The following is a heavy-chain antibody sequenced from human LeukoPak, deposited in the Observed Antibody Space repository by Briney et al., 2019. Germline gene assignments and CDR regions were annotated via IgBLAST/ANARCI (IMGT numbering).Heavy chain of an antibody. Sequence: GGSLRLSCAASGFTFSSYSMNWVRQAPGKGLEWVSIIYSGGSTFYADSVKGRFTISRDNSKNTLYLQMNSLRAEDTAVYYCARGGSYLSAFDIWGQGTMVTVSS. CDR1: GFTFSSYS. J-gene: IGHJ3*02. CDR2: IYSGGST. CDR3: ARGGSYLSAFDI. D-gene: IGHD1-26*01. V-gene: IGHV3-53*01.